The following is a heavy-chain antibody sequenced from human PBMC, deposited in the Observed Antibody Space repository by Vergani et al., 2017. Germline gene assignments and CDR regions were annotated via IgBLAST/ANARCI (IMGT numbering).Heavy chain of an antibody. V-gene: IGHV7-4-1*02. CDR1: GYTFTSYT. CDR3: ARDRGSSSWYPLYYYYGMDV. Sequence: QVQMVQSGSELKKPGASLKVSCKASGYTFTSYTINWVRQAPGQGLEWMGWINTNTGNPTYAQGFTGRFVFSLDTSVSTAYLQISSLKAEDTAVYYCARDRGSSSWYPLYYYYGMDVWGQGTTVTVSS. D-gene: IGHD6-13*01. CDR2: INTNTGNP. J-gene: IGHJ6*02.